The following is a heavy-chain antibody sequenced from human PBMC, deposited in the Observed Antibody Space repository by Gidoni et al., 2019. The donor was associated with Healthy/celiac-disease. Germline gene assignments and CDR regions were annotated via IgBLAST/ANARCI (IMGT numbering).Heavy chain of an antibody. CDR1: GGSFSGYY. D-gene: IGHD2-2*01. J-gene: IGHJ4*02. V-gene: IGHV4-34*01. CDR3: ARGLGYCSSTSCTPLIYYFDY. CDR2: INHSGST. Sequence: QVQLQQWGAGLLKPSETLSLTCAVYGGSFSGYYWSWIRQPPGKGLEWIGEINHSGSTNYNPSLKSRVTISVDTSKNQFSLKLSSVTAADTAVYYCARGLGYCSSTSCTPLIYYFDYWGQGTLVTVSS.